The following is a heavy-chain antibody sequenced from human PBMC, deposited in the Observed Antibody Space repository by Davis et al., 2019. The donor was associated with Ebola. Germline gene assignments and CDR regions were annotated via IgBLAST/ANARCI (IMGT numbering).Heavy chain of an antibody. J-gene: IGHJ4*02. CDR2: INPNSGTT. Sequence: ASVKVSCKISGYTFTDYDINWVRQAPGPGLEWVGWINPNSGTTGSAQKFQGRVSMTRNTSISTAYMELTSLTSEDTAIYYCVRGLQWLREYWGQGTLVTVSS. CDR3: VRGLQWLREY. D-gene: IGHD6-19*01. V-gene: IGHV1-8*01. CDR1: GYTFTDYD.